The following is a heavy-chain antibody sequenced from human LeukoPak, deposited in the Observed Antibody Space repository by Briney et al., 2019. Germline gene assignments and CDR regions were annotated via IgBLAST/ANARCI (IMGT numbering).Heavy chain of an antibody. D-gene: IGHD2-15*01. CDR3: AKSPAGIPDY. Sequence: GGSLRLSCAASGFTFSSYGMHWVRQAPGKGLEWVAVISYDGSNKYYADSVKGRFTISRDNSKNTLYLQMNSLRAEDTAVYYCAKSPAGIPDYWGQGALVTVSS. CDR2: ISYDGSNK. CDR1: GFTFSSYG. V-gene: IGHV3-30*18. J-gene: IGHJ4*02.